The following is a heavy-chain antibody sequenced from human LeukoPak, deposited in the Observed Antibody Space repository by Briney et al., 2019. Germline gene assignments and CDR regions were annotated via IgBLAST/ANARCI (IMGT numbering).Heavy chain of an antibody. CDR1: GGSISNYY. CDR3: ARGEMATIEDAFDI. J-gene: IGHJ3*02. Sequence: PSETLSLTCTVSGGSISNYYWSWIRPPPGTGLEWIGYIYYSGSTKYNPALKSRVTISVDTSKNQYSLKLSSVTAADTAVYYCARGEMATIEDAFDIWGQGTMVTVSS. D-gene: IGHD5-24*01. CDR2: IYYSGST. V-gene: IGHV4-59*01.